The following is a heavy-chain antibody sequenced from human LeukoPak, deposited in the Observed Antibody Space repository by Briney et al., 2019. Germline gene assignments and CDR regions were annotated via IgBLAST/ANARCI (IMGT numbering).Heavy chain of an antibody. D-gene: IGHD6-19*01. Sequence: GGTLRLSCAASGFTFSSYGMSWVRQAPGKGLEWVSAISGSGGSTYYADSVKGRFTISRDNSKNTLYLQMNSLRAEDTAVYYCARESSSNFDYWGQGTLVTVSS. V-gene: IGHV3-23*01. CDR2: ISGSGGST. CDR1: GFTFSSYG. CDR3: ARESSSNFDY. J-gene: IGHJ4*02.